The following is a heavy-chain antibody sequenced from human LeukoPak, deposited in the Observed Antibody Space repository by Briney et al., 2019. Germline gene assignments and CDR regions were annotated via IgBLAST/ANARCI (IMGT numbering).Heavy chain of an antibody. D-gene: IGHD4-23*01. CDR3: ARGSPSTVAPKRRTYYFDY. J-gene: IGHJ4*02. CDR2: INHSGST. V-gene: IGHV4-34*01. Sequence: SETLSLTCAVYGGSFSGYYWSWIRQPPGKGLEWIGEINHSGSTNYNPSLKSRVTISVDTSKNQFSLKLSTVTAADTAVYYCARGSPSTVAPKRRTYYFDYWGQGTLVTVSS. CDR1: GGSFSGYY.